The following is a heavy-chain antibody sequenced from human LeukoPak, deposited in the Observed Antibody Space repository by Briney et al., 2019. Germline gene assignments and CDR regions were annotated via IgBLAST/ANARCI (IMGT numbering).Heavy chain of an antibody. V-gene: IGHV3-74*01. CDR1: GFTFSSYW. J-gene: IGHJ4*02. CDR3: AAYDSSGYSLYN. CDR2: INSDGSST. D-gene: IGHD3-22*01. Sequence: PGGSLRLSCAASGFTFSSYWMHWVRQAPGKGLVWVSRINSDGSSTTYADSVKGRFTMSRDNAKNTLYLQMNSLRAEDTAVYYSAAYDSSGYSLYNWGQGILGTVSS.